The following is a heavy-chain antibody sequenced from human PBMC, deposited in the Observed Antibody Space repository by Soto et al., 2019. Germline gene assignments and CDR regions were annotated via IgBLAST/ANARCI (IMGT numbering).Heavy chain of an antibody. V-gene: IGHV3-30*18. CDR1: GFTFSSYG. CDR3: AKPLMTYYGSGSYGFDS. J-gene: IGHJ4*02. D-gene: IGHD3-10*01. Sequence: QVQLVESGGGVVQPGRSLRLSCAASGFTFSSYGMHWVRQAPGKGLEWVAVISYDGSNKYYADSVKGRFTISRDNSKNTLYLQMNSLRAEDTAVYYCAKPLMTYYGSGSYGFDSWGQGTLVTVSS. CDR2: ISYDGSNK.